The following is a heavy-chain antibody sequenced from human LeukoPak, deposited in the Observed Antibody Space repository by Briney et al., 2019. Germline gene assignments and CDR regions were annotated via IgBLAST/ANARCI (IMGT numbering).Heavy chain of an antibody. CDR2: INPNSGGT. J-gene: IGHJ6*03. Sequence: ASVKVSCKASGYTFTGYYMHWVRHAPGQGLEWMGWINPNSGGTNNAQKFQGRVTMTSDTSISTAYMELSRLRSDDTAVYYCARGIVVVPAAPRGDYYYYMDVWGKGTTVTVSS. CDR3: ARGIVVVPAAPRGDYYYYMDV. V-gene: IGHV1-2*02. D-gene: IGHD2-2*01. CDR1: GYTFTGYY.